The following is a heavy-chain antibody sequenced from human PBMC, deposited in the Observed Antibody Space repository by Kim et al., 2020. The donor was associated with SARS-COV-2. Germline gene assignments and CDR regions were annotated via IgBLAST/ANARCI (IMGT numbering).Heavy chain of an antibody. CDR2: IYYSGST. Sequence: SETLSLTCTVSGGSISSYYWSWIRQPPGKGLEWIGYIYYSGSTNYNPSLKSRVTISVDTSKNQFSLKLSSVTAADTAVYYCARERRGYDWEPGPFDYWGQGTLVTVSS. J-gene: IGHJ4*02. D-gene: IGHD5-12*01. CDR3: ARERRGYDWEPGPFDY. CDR1: GGSISSYY. V-gene: IGHV4-59*13.